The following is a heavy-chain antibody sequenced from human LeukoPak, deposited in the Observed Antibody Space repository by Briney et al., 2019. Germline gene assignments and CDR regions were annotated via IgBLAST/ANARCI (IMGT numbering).Heavy chain of an antibody. D-gene: IGHD3-16*01. J-gene: IGHJ4*02. Sequence: SETLSLTCTVSGGSISSSSYYWGWIRQPPGKGLEWIGSIYYSGSTYYNPSLKSRVTISVDTSENQFSLKLSSVTAADTAVYYCARDRFGHFDYWGQGTLVTVSS. CDR1: GGSISSSSYY. V-gene: IGHV4-39*07. CDR3: ARDRFGHFDY. CDR2: IYYSGST.